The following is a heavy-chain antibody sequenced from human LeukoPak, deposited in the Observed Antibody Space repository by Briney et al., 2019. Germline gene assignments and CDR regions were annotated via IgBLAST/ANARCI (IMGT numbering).Heavy chain of an antibody. Sequence: PSETLSLTCTVSGGSISSSSYYWGWIRQPPGKGLEWIGSIYYSGSTYYNPSLKSRVTISVDTSKNQFSLKLSSVTAADTAVYYCARGGGDCSSTSCYAFDIWGQGTMVTVSS. CDR1: GGSISSSSYY. CDR2: IYYSGST. D-gene: IGHD2-2*01. V-gene: IGHV4-39*07. CDR3: ARGGGDCSSTSCYAFDI. J-gene: IGHJ3*02.